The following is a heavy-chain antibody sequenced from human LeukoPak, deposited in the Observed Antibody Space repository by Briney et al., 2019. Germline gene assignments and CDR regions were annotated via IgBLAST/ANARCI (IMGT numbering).Heavy chain of an antibody. Sequence: PSETLSLTCAVSGGSISSGGYSWSWIRQPPGKGLEWIGYIDHSGSTYYNPSLKSRVTISVDRSKNQFSLKLSSVTAADTAVYYCARVLEIYGSGSYYPSNWFDPWGQGTLVTVSS. V-gene: IGHV4-30-2*01. D-gene: IGHD3-10*01. CDR2: IDHSGST. J-gene: IGHJ5*02. CDR3: ARVLEIYGSGSYYPSNWFDP. CDR1: GGSISSGGYS.